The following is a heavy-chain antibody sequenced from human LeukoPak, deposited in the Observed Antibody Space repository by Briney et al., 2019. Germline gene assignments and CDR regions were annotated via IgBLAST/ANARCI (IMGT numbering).Heavy chain of an antibody. J-gene: IGHJ5*02. D-gene: IGHD6-13*01. CDR1: GYTFTGYY. Sequence: ASVKVSCKASGYTFTGYYMHWVRQAPGQGLEWMGWINPNSGGTNYAQKFQGRVTMTRDTSISTAYMELSRLRSDDTAVYYCARDQALIAAAGTGSHWFDPWGQGTLVTVSS. CDR3: ARDQALIAAAGTGSHWFDP. CDR2: INPNSGGT. V-gene: IGHV1-2*02.